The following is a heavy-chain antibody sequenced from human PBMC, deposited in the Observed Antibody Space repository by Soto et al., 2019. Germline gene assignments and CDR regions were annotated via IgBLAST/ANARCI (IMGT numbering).Heavy chain of an antibody. CDR3: ARSRYFDWLPLDS. D-gene: IGHD3-9*01. CDR1: GGSISTSNW. Sequence: QVQLQESGPGLVKPSGTLSLTCAVSGGSISTSNWWAWVRQSPGKGLEWLGEGYHSGDTNYNPSLKSRVTASVDYPKNQFSLKLTSVTAADTAVYFCARSRYFDWLPLDSWGQGTLVTVSS. J-gene: IGHJ4*02. CDR2: GYHSGDT. V-gene: IGHV4-4*02.